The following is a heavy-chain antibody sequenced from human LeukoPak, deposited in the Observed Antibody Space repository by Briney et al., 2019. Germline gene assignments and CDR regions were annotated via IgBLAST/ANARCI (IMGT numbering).Heavy chain of an antibody. CDR3: GRDVDWLLSHHLDY. J-gene: IGHJ4*01. Sequence: GGSLRLSCAASGFTFSSYWMSWVRQAPGKGLEWVANIKQDGSEKYYVDSVKGRFTISRDNAKNSLYLQMNSLRAEDTAVYYCGRDVDWLLSHHLDYWGQGTLVTVSS. D-gene: IGHD3-9*01. V-gene: IGHV3-7*01. CDR1: GFTFSSYW. CDR2: IKQDGSEK.